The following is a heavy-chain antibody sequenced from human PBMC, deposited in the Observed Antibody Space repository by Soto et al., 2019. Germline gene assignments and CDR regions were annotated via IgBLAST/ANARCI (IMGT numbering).Heavy chain of an antibody. CDR3: ARAPPRWVYYYYGMDV. CDR1: GFTFSSYG. D-gene: IGHD3-16*01. J-gene: IGHJ6*02. Sequence: GGSLRLSCAASGFTFSSYGMHWVRHAPGKGLEWVAVIWYDGSNKYYADSVKGRLTISRDNSKNTLYLQMNSLRAEDTAVYYCARAPPRWVYYYYGMDVWGQGTTVTVSS. V-gene: IGHV3-33*01. CDR2: IWYDGSNK.